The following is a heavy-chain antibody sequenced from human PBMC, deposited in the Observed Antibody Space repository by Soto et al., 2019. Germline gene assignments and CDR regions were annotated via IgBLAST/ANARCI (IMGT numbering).Heavy chain of an antibody. CDR3: ARANIVVVPAAHLSGAFDI. V-gene: IGHV1-2*04. Sequence: ASVKVSCKASGYTFTGYYMHWVRQAPGQGLEWMGWINPNSGGTNYAQKFQGWVTMTRDTSISTAYMELSRLRSDDTAVYYCARANIVVVPAAHLSGAFDIWGQGTMVTVSS. CDR1: GYTFTGYY. J-gene: IGHJ3*02. D-gene: IGHD2-2*01. CDR2: INPNSGGT.